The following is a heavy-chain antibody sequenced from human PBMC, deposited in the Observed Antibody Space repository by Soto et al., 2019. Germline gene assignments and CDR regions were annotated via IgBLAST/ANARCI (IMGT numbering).Heavy chain of an antibody. D-gene: IGHD3-22*01. CDR1: GGSISSSSYY. CDR2: IYYSGST. V-gene: IGHV4-39*01. CDR3: ARQPTHPDDSSGYFDY. J-gene: IGHJ4*02. Sequence: SETLSLTCTVSGGSISSSSYYWGWIRQPPGKGLEWIGSIYYSGSTYYNPSLKSRVTISVDTSKNQFSLKLSSVTAADTAVYYCARQPTHPDDSSGYFDYWGQGTLVTVSS.